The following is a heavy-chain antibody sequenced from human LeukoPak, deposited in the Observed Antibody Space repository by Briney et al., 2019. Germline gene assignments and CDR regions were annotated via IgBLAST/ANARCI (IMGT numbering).Heavy chain of an antibody. J-gene: IGHJ3*02. CDR3: ARHRDDYGDYDAFDI. D-gene: IGHD4-17*01. Sequence: SETLSLTCTVSGGSIAATTYHWAWIRKPPGKGLEWIGSMSDSGTTYYKPSLKSRVTISVDTSKNRFSLNLPSVTAADTALYHCARHRDDYGDYDAFDIWGQGTMVTVSS. CDR2: MSDSGTT. V-gene: IGHV4-39*01. CDR1: GGSIAATTYH.